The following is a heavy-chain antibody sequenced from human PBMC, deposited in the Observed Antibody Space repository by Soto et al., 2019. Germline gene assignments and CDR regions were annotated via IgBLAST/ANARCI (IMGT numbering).Heavy chain of an antibody. CDR2: IYYRGST. CDR3: ASRDYYGSGSYAFDI. CDR1: GGSVSSGSYY. J-gene: IGHJ3*02. Sequence: SETLSLTCTVSGGSVSSGSYYWSWIRQPPGKGLEWIGYIYYRGSTNYNPSLKSRGPISVDTSKNQFSLKLSSVTAADTAVYYCASRDYYGSGSYAFDIWGQGTMVTVSS. V-gene: IGHV4-61*01. D-gene: IGHD3-10*01.